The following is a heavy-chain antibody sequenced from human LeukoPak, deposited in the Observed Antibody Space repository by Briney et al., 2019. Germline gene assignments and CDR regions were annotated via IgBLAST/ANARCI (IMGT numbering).Heavy chain of an antibody. D-gene: IGHD6-19*01. CDR1: GFIFSTYW. CDR3: AKDRGSGWYGFDY. V-gene: IGHV3-74*01. J-gene: IGHJ4*02. CDR2: INPDGGTT. Sequence: GGSLRLSCAASGFIFSTYWMHWVRQAPGKGLVWLSRINPDGGTTSYADSVKGRFTISRDNAKNTVYLQMSSLRAEDTAVYYCAKDRGSGWYGFDYWGQGTLVTVSS.